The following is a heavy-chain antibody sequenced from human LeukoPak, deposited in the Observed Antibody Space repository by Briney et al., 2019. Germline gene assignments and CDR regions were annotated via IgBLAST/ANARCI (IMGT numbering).Heavy chain of an antibody. J-gene: IGHJ5*02. V-gene: IGHV3-7*01. Sequence: GGSLRLSCAASGFTFSNYWMTWVRQAPGKGLEWVANINLHGSDRYYVDSVKGRFTISGDNAENSLYLQMNSLRAEDTAVYYCARGIISGVDWFDPWGQGTLVTVSS. CDR2: INLHGSDR. CDR1: GFTFSNYW. D-gene: IGHD3-10*01. CDR3: ARGIISGVDWFDP.